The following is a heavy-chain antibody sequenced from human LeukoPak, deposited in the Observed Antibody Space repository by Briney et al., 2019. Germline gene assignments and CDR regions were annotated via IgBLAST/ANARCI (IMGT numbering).Heavy chain of an antibody. D-gene: IGHD6-25*01. CDR3: AKARSTAANSYDY. CDR1: GFTFSSYG. V-gene: IGHV3-30*18. J-gene: IGHJ4*02. CDR2: ISYDGSNK. Sequence: GGSLRLSCAASGFTFSSYGMHWVRQAPGKGLEWVAVISYDGSNKYYAAPARGRFTISRDNSKNTLYLQMNSLRAEDTAVYYCAKARSTAANSYDYWGQGTLVTVSS.